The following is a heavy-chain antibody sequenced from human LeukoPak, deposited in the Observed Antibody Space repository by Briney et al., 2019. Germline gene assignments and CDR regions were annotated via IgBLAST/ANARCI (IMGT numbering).Heavy chain of an antibody. D-gene: IGHD6-19*01. CDR1: GGSFSGYY. CDR3: ARGGTYSSGWYSQSDY. Sequence: SETLSLTCAVYGGSFSGYYWSWIRQPPGKGPEWIGEITHSGSTNYNPSLKSRVTISVDTSKNQFSLKLSSVTAADTAVYYCARGGTYSSGWYSQSDYWGQGTLVTVSS. V-gene: IGHV4-34*01. CDR2: ITHSGST. J-gene: IGHJ4*02.